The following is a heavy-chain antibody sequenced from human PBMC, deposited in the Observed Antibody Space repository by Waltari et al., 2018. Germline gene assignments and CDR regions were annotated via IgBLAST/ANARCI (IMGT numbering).Heavy chain of an antibody. CDR2: IKSKTDGGTT. CDR1: GGSISSGGYY. J-gene: IGHJ3*02. CDR3: TTDPFYYLRNAFDI. Sequence: VQLQESGPGLVKPSQTLSLTCTVSGGSISSGGYYWSWIRQAPGKGLEWVGRIKSKTDGGTTDYAAPVKGRFTISRDDSKNTLYLQMNSLKTEDTAVYYCTTDPFYYLRNAFDIWGQGTMVTVSS. D-gene: IGHD3-10*01. V-gene: IGHV3-15*01.